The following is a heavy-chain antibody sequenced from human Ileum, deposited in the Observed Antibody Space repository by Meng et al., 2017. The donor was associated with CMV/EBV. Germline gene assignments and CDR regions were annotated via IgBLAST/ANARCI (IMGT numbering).Heavy chain of an antibody. V-gene: IGHV4-34*01. CDR1: GGSFSAYY. Sequence: LACVVYGGSFSAYYWTWIRQSPGKGLEWIGEIHHSGKTNSNPSVRSRLTMSVDTSKSQFSLKLSSATAADTAVYYCAGFVWGLGFDPWGQGTLVTVSS. J-gene: IGHJ5*01. CDR3: AGFVWGLGFDP. CDR2: IHHSGKT. D-gene: IGHD7-27*01.